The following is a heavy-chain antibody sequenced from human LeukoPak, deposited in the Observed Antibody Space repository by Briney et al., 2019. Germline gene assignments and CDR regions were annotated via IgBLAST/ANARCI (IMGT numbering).Heavy chain of an antibody. J-gene: IGHJ6*03. D-gene: IGHD3-22*01. CDR2: INTNTGNP. CDR3: ARVRYDSSGYPVHYYYYYYYYMDV. CDR1: GYTFTSYA. V-gene: IGHV7-4-1*02. Sequence: ASVKVSCKASGYTFTSYAMNWVRQAPGQGLEWMGWINTNTGNPTYAQGFTGRFVFSLDTSVSTAYLQISSLKAEDTAVYYCARVRYDSSGYPVHYYYYYYYYMDVWGKGTTVTVSS.